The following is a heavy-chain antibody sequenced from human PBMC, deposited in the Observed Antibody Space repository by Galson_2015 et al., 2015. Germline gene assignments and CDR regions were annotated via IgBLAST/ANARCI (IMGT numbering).Heavy chain of an antibody. CDR3: AMGEVFDEPQVGHFQR. D-gene: IGHD3-16*01. J-gene: IGHJ1*01. V-gene: IGHV3-48*02. Sequence: SLRLSCAASGFTFSRYSMNWVRQAPGKGLEWVSYISSRGTIIYYTDSVKGRFTISRDYVKHSLYLQMNSLRDEDTAVYYCAMGEVFDEPQVGHFQRWGQGTLVTVSS. CDR2: ISSRGTII. CDR1: GFTFSRYS.